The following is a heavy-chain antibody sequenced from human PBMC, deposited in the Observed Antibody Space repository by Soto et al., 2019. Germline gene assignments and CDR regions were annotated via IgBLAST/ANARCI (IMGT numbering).Heavy chain of an antibody. CDR3: AKVSIAAAGAHAFDI. Sequence: GGSLRLSCAASGFTFSSYWMHWVRQAPGKGLVWVSRINSDGSSISYADSVKGRFTISRDNAKNTLYLQMNSLRAEDTAVYYCAKVSIAAAGAHAFDIWGQGTMVTVSS. J-gene: IGHJ3*02. V-gene: IGHV3-74*01. CDR1: GFTFSSYW. CDR2: INSDGSSI. D-gene: IGHD6-13*01.